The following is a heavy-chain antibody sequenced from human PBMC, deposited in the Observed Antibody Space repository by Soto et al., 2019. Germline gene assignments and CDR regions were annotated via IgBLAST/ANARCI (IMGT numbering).Heavy chain of an antibody. D-gene: IGHD3-10*01. CDR3: AGLFRNYYSGIGV. Sequence: GESLKISCEGSGYGFSNYWIAWVRQMPGKGLEWLGIIFPEDSDTRYTPSLQGQVTISADKSINTAYLQWSSLKASDTATCYCAGLFRNYYSGIGVWGQGNRVIVSS. V-gene: IGHV5-51*01. J-gene: IGHJ6*01. CDR2: IFPEDSDT. CDR1: GYGFSNYW.